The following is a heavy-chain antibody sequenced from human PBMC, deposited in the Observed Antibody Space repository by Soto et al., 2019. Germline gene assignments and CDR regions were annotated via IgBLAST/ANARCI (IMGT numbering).Heavy chain of an antibody. CDR2: IYPGDSDT. D-gene: IGHD3-3*01. J-gene: IGHJ6*02. CDR3: ASSTYYDFWSGYWTQYYYYGMDV. V-gene: IGHV5-51*01. Sequence: PGESLKISCKGSGYSFTSYWIGWVRQMPGKGLEWMGIIYPGDSDTRYSPSFQGQVTISADKSISTAYLQWSSLKASDTAMCYCASSTYYDFWSGYWTQYYYYGMDVWGQGTTVTVSS. CDR1: GYSFTSYW.